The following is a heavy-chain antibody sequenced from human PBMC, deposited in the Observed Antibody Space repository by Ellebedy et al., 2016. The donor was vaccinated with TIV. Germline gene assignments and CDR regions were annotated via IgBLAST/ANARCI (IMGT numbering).Heavy chain of an antibody. Sequence: GGSLRLXXSASGFTFISYAMHWVRQAPGEGLEYVSVISNDGGSTYYADSVKGRFTISRDNSKNTLYLQMNSLRAEDTAIYYCTKALYGGFDYWGQGTLVTVSS. D-gene: IGHD4-23*01. CDR3: TKALYGGFDY. CDR2: ISNDGGST. V-gene: IGHV3-64*04. CDR1: GFTFISYA. J-gene: IGHJ4*02.